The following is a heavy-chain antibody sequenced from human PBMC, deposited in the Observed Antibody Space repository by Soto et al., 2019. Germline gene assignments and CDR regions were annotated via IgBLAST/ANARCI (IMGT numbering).Heavy chain of an antibody. CDR3: ARDDPGRGCSGCFDY. CDR2: IYYSGSS. Sequence: QVQLQESGPGLVKPSQTLSLTCTVSGGSIRSGGYYWSWIRQHPGKGLEWIGHIYYSGSSYHNPSLDYNPFLKSRVTISADTSKKHFSLRLTSVTAADAAVYYCARDDPGRGCSGCFDYWGQVTLVAGSS. J-gene: IGHJ4*02. CDR1: GGSIRSGGYY. D-gene: IGHD5-12*01. V-gene: IGHV4-31*03.